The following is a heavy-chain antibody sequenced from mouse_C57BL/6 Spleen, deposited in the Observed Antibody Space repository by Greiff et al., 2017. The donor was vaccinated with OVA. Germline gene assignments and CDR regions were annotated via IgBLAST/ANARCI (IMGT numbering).Heavy chain of an antibody. CDR3: AREEVPSAWFAY. J-gene: IGHJ3*01. CDR1: GFTFSDYY. CDR2: INYDGSST. D-gene: IGHD5-1*01. V-gene: IGHV5-16*01. Sequence: EVKLMESEGGLVQPGSSMKLSCTASGFTFSDYYMAWVRQVPEKGLEWVANINYDGSSTYYLDSLKSRFIISRDNAKNILYLQMSSLKSEDTATYYCAREEVPSAWFAYWGQGTLVTVSA.